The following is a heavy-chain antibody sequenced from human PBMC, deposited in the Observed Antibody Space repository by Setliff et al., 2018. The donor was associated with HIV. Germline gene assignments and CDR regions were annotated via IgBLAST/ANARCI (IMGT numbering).Heavy chain of an antibody. CDR1: GFTFSSYA. Sequence: GGSLRLSCAASGFTFSSYAMHWVRQAPGKGLEWVAVISYDGNNKYYADSVKGRFTISRDNAKNSLYLQMNRLRAEDTAVYYCAKMGATWFDPWGQGTLVTVSS. D-gene: IGHD1-26*01. CDR3: AKMGATWFDP. CDR2: ISYDGNNK. J-gene: IGHJ5*02. V-gene: IGHV3-30-3*02.